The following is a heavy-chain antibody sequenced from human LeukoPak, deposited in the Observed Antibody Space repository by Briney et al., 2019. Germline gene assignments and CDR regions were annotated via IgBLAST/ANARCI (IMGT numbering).Heavy chain of an antibody. V-gene: IGHV1-8*01. CDR1: GYTFTSYD. J-gene: IGHJ4*02. D-gene: IGHD3-22*01. CDR2: MNPNSGNT. CDR3: ARAPPYCYDSSGYKRD. Sequence: ASVKVSCKASGYTFTSYDINWVRQATGQGLEWMGWMNPNSGNTGYAQKFQGRVTMTRNTSISTAYMELSSLRSEDTAVYYCARAPPYCYDSSGYKRDWGQGTLVTVSS.